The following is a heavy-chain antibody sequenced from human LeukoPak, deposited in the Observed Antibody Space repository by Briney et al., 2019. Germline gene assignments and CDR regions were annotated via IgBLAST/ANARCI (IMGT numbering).Heavy chain of an antibody. CDR1: GFTFSTYA. D-gene: IGHD5-18*01. J-gene: IGHJ4*02. Sequence: GGSLRLSCAASGFTFSTYAMNWVRQAPGKGLEWVAVISYDGRQNYYADSVKGRFTISRDNSKNTLYLQMNSLRAEDTAVYYCAKSRVNTVMVYHRWGQGTLVTVSS. V-gene: IGHV3-30*04. CDR3: AKSRVNTVMVYHR. CDR2: ISYDGRQN.